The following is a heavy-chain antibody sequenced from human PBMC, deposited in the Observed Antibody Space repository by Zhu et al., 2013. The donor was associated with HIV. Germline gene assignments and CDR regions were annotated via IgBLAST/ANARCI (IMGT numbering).Heavy chain of an antibody. D-gene: IGHD6-19*01. CDR2: ISGSGGST. Sequence: EVQLLESGGGLVQPGGSLRLSCAASGFTFSSYAMSWVRQAPGKGLEWVSAISGSGGSTYYADSVKGRFTISRENAENSLYLQMNSLRVEDTAVYYCTRLVGGWWPLPTGGDPWGPGNPGHRFL. CDR3: TRLVGGWWPLPTGGDP. V-gene: IGHV3-23*01. J-gene: IGHJ5*02. CDR1: GFTFSSYA.